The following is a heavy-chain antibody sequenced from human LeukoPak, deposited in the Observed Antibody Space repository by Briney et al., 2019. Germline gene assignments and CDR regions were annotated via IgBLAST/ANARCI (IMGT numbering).Heavy chain of an antibody. D-gene: IGHD4-17*01. Sequence: PSETLSLTCTVSGCSMSSSSYYWGWIRQPPGKGLERIGSIYYSGSTYYNPSLKSRVTISVDTSKNQFSLKLTSVTAADTAVYYCASLSTVTTSSYFFDYWGQGTLVTVSS. CDR3: ASLSTVTTSSYFFDY. CDR2: IYYSGST. J-gene: IGHJ4*02. CDR1: GCSMSSSSYY. V-gene: IGHV4-39*01.